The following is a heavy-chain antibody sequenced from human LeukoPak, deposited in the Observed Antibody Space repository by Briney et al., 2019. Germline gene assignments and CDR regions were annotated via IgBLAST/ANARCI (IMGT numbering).Heavy chain of an antibody. Sequence: PGGSLRLSCAASGFTFSSYRMNWVRQAPGKGLEWVSSISSSSSYIYYADSVKGRFTISRDNAKNSLYLQMNSLRAEDTAVYYCARVDRRYYYDSSGPDAFDIWGQGTMVTVSS. V-gene: IGHV3-21*01. CDR3: ARVDRRYYYDSSGPDAFDI. D-gene: IGHD3-22*01. J-gene: IGHJ3*02. CDR1: GFTFSSYR. CDR2: ISSSSSYI.